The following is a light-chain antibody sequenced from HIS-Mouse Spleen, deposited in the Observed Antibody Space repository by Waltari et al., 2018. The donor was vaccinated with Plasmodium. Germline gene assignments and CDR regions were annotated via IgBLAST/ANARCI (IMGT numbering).Light chain of an antibody. CDR1: ALPKKS. V-gene: IGLV3-10*01. CDR3: YSTDSSGNHRV. Sequence: SYALTQPPSVSVSPGPTARITCSGDALPKKSAYWYQQKSGQAPVLVIYEDSKRPSGIPERFSGSSSGTMATLTISGAQVEDEADYYCYSTDSSGNHRVFGGGTKLTVL. J-gene: IGLJ3*02. CDR2: EDS.